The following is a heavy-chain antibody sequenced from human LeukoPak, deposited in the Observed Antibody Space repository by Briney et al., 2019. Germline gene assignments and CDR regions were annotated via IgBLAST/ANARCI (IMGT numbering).Heavy chain of an antibody. CDR2: IWYDGSNK. V-gene: IGHV3-33*03. D-gene: IGHD3-22*01. Sequence: PGGSLRLSCVASGFTFSRYGMHWVRQAPGKGLEWVAIIWYDGSNKYYADSVKGRFTISRDTSKNTLYMQMDSLRAEDTAVYCCASGDTTGYSGDAFNIWGQGTMVTVSS. J-gene: IGHJ3*02. CDR1: GFTFSRYG. CDR3: ASGDTTGYSGDAFNI.